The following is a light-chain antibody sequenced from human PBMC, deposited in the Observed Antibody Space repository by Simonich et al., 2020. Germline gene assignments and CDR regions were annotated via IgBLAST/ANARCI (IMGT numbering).Light chain of an antibody. CDR1: SSDVGSYNL. CDR3: CSYAGSSTVV. Sequence: QSALTQPASVSGSPGQSITISCTGTSSDVGSYNLVSWYQQHPGKAPKLMIYEGSKRHSGVSNRFSGSKSGNTASLTISGLQAEDEADYYCCSYAGSSTVVFGGGNKLTVL. V-gene: IGLV2-23*01. CDR2: EGS. J-gene: IGLJ2*01.